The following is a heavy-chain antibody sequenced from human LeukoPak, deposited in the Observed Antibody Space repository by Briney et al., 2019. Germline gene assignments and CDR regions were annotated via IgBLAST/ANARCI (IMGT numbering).Heavy chain of an antibody. V-gene: IGHV3-48*03. Sequence: PGGSLRLSCAASGFTFSSYEMNWVRQAPGKGLEWVSYISSSGSTIYYADSVKGRFIISRDNGKNSLYLQMNSLRAEDTAVYYCARGEGGYYYYGMDVWGKGTTVTVSS. D-gene: IGHD1-26*01. J-gene: IGHJ6*04. CDR2: ISSSGSTI. CDR1: GFTFSSYE. CDR3: ARGEGGYYYYGMDV.